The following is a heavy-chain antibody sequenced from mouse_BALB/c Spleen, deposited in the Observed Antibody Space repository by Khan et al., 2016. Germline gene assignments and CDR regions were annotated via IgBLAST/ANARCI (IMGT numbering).Heavy chain of an antibody. J-gene: IGHJ1*01. CDR1: GYTFTNYG. CDR2: INTYSGES. V-gene: IGHV9-3-1*01. D-gene: IGHD1-1*01. CDR3: ARYRYYYGSSRYFDV. Sequence: QIQLVQSGPELKKPGKTVKISCKASGYTFTNYGMNWVQQAPGKGLKWMGWINTYSGESTYADDFKGRFAFSLETSANTAYLQINNLQNEDTATYFCARYRYYYGSSRYFDVWGAGTTVTVSS.